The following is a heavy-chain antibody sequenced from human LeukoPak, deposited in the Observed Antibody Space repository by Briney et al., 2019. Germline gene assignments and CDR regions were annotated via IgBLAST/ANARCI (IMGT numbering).Heavy chain of an antibody. J-gene: IGHJ5*02. D-gene: IGHD6-6*01. V-gene: IGHV1-2*02. CDR2: INPNSGGT. CDR1: GYTFTGYY. Sequence: ASVKVSCKASGYTFTGYYKHWVRQAPGQGLEWMGWINPNSGGTNYAQKFQGRVTMTRDTSISTAYMELSRLRSDDTAVYYCARGVSSYLSYNWFDPWGQGTLVTVSS. CDR3: ARGVSSYLSYNWFDP.